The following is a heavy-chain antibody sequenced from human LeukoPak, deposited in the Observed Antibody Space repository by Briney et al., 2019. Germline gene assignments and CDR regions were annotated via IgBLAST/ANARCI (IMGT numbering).Heavy chain of an antibody. Sequence: ASVKVSCKTSGYTFTSYDINWLRQATGQGPEWMGRVSPNSGDSDYAQKFQGRVTMTRDTSISTAYMELSSLTYEDTAVYYCASYNGYAKWGQGTLVTVSS. J-gene: IGHJ4*02. V-gene: IGHV1-8*01. CDR3: ASYNGYAK. CDR2: VSPNSGDS. CDR1: GYTFTSYD. D-gene: IGHD5-12*01.